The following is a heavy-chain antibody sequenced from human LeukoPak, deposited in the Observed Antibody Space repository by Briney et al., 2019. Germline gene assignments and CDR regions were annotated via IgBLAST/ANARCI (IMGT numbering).Heavy chain of an antibody. V-gene: IGHV1-3*01. Sequence: ASVKVSCKASGYTFTSYAIHWVRQAPGQRLEWMGWISAGNGNTKYSQNFQGRVTFISNTSATTAFMELSSLRSEDTAVYYCARSFSDAFDIWGQGTVVTVSS. D-gene: IGHD3-16*02. CDR2: ISAGNGNT. J-gene: IGHJ3*02. CDR3: ARSFSDAFDI. CDR1: GYTFTSYA.